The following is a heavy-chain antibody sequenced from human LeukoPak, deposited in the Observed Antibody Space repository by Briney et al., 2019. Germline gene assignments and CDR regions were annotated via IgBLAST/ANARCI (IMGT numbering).Heavy chain of an antibody. Sequence: ASVKVSCKASGYTFTSYGISWVRQAPGQGLEWMGWISAYNGNTNYAQKLQGRVTMTTDTCTSTAYMELRSLRSDDTAVYYCARDLEVRGVIPNVYGMDVWGQGTTVTVSS. J-gene: IGHJ6*02. V-gene: IGHV1-18*01. CDR1: GYTFTSYG. D-gene: IGHD3-10*01. CDR3: ARDLEVRGVIPNVYGMDV. CDR2: ISAYNGNT.